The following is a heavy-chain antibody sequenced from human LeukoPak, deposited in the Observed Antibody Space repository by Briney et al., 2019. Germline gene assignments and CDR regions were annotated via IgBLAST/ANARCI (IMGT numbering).Heavy chain of an antibody. CDR3: ATVSEY. CDR2: INNDGTAT. J-gene: IGHJ4*02. CDR1: GFTFNYYW. V-gene: IGHV3-74*01. Sequence: PTGGSLRLPCAASGFTFNYYWMHWVRHVPGKGLMWVSGINNDGTATYYADSVKGRFTISRDDAKNTVYLQMNGLRAEDTTVYYCATVSEYWGQGTLVTVSS.